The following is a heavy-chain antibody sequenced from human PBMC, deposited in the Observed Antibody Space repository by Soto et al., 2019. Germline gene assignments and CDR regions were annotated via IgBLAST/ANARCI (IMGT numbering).Heavy chain of an antibody. CDR1: GFTFSSYA. J-gene: IGHJ4*02. Sequence: GGSLRLSCAASGFTFSSYAMSWVRQAPGKGLEWVSAISGSGGSTYYADSVKGRFTISRDNSKNTLYLQMNSLRAEDTAVYYCVGHGGYSSSWYFDYWGQGTLVTVSS. CDR2: ISGSGGST. D-gene: IGHD6-13*01. V-gene: IGHV3-23*01. CDR3: VGHGGYSSSWYFDY.